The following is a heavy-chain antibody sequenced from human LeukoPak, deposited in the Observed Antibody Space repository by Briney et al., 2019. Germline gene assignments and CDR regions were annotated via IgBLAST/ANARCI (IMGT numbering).Heavy chain of an antibody. Sequence: ASVKVSCKASGYTFISYAMNWVRQAPGQGLEWMGWLNPNNGGTNYAQKFQGRVTMTRDTSISTAYMELRRLRSDDTAVYYCARDPSYDYIGGTYRYTLWSWGQGTLVTVSS. D-gene: IGHD3-16*02. J-gene: IGHJ4*02. CDR3: ARDPSYDYIGGTYRYTLWS. CDR1: GYTFISYA. CDR2: LNPNNGGT. V-gene: IGHV1-2*02.